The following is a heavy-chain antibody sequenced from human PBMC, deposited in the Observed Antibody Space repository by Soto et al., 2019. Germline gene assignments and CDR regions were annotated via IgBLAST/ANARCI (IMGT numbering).Heavy chain of an antibody. CDR1: GGTFSSYA. D-gene: IGHD5-12*01. J-gene: IGHJ6*02. V-gene: IGHV1-18*01. Sequence: GASVKVSCKASGGTFSSYAISWVRQAPGQGLEWMGWISTYNGDTNYAQTFQGRVTMTTDTSTSTVHMEVRSLRSDDTAVYYCAREGVAPYYYYGMAVWGQGTPVTVSS. CDR2: ISTYNGDT. CDR3: AREGVAPYYYYGMAV.